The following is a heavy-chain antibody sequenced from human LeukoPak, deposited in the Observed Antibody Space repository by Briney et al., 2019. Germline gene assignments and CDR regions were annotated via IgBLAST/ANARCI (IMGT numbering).Heavy chain of an antibody. J-gene: IGHJ4*02. V-gene: IGHV1-46*01. CDR2: INPSGGRT. CDR3: ARVGGEGNIRGVIQYYFDY. Sequence: ASVRVSCKAPGYTFTSYYIHWFRQARGQGLEWMGIINPSGGRTSYAQKCQGRVSMTWDTSMSTVYMELSSLRSDDTAVYYCARVGGEGNIRGVIQYYFDYWGQGTLVTVSS. D-gene: IGHD3-10*01. CDR1: GYTFTSYY.